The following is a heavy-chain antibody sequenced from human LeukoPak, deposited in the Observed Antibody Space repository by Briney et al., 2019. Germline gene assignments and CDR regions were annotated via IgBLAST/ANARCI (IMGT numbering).Heavy chain of an antibody. Sequence: GGSLRLSCAASGFTFSDYYMSWIRQAPGKGLEWVANINQDGSAKDYGGSVKGRFTISRDNAKNSLYLQMNSLRAEDTAVYFCASAPNENYFDFWGQGTLVTVSS. CDR1: GFTFSDYY. CDR2: INQDGSAK. J-gene: IGHJ4*02. V-gene: IGHV3-7*01. CDR3: ASAPNENYFDF.